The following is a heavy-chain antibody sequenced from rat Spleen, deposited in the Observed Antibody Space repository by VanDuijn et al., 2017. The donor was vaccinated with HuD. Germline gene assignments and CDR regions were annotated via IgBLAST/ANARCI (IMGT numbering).Heavy chain of an antibody. D-gene: IGHD3-4*01. Sequence: EVQLVESDGGLVQPGRSLKLSCATSGFTFADCYMAWVRQAPPKGLEWVATISYDGGSTYYRDSVKGRFTVSRDNARSNLYLQMDSLRSEDTATYYCARHPQLGTYWYFDFWGQGVMVTVSS. CDR2: ISYDGGST. CDR1: GFTFADCY. J-gene: IGHJ2*01. CDR3: ARHPQLGTYWYFDF. V-gene: IGHV5-29*01.